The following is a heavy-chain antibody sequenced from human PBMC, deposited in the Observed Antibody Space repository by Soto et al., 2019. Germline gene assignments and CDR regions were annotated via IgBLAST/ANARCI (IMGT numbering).Heavy chain of an antibody. CDR3: ARVGGGLASLGYYGMDV. CDR1: GYTFIVYY. Sequence: ASVKVSCKASGYTFIVYYIHWVRQAPGQGLEWMGWINPNSGGTNYAQRFQGWVTMTRDRSISTAYMELSRLKSDDTAVYYCARVGGGLASLGYYGMDVWGQGTTVTVSS. CDR2: INPNSGGT. V-gene: IGHV1-2*04. J-gene: IGHJ6*02. D-gene: IGHD3-10*01.